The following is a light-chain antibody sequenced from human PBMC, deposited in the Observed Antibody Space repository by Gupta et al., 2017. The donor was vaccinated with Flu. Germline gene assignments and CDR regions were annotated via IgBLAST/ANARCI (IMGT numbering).Light chain of an antibody. CDR1: QSLFHSDGRTH. V-gene: IGKV2D-29*02. J-gene: IGKJ4*01. Sequence: MSCESTQSLFHSDGRTHLHWYLQRPGQSPELLIYEASNRFSGVPQRFSGSGSGTNFTLKISRLEAEDVGVYYCMQSGQLPLTFGGGTRVDIK. CDR2: EAS. CDR3: MQSGQLPLT.